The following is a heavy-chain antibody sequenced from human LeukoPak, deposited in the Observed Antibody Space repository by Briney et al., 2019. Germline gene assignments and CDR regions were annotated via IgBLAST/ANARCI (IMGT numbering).Heavy chain of an antibody. CDR3: AHIDV. Sequence: GRSLRLSCAASGFTFSAYETNWVSQAPGKGLESVSYISGSGTPKSYADSVKGRFTISRDTPKNTLYMQMTSQIAKDPAVYYCAHIDVWCKGNAVTIS. J-gene: IGHJ6*03. V-gene: IGHV3-48*03. CDR1: GFTFSAYE. CDR2: ISGSGTPK.